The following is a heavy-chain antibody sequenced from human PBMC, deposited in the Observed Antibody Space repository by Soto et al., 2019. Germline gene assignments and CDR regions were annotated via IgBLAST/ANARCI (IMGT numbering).Heavy chain of an antibody. D-gene: IGHD3-3*01. J-gene: IGHJ4*02. CDR1: GFTFSSYA. Sequence: GGSLRLSCAASGFTFSSYAMSWVRQAPGKGLEWVSAISGSGGSTYYADSVKGRFTISRDNSKNTLYLQMNSLRAEDTAVYYCAKDFEGGVTIFGLVISNSFDYWGQGTLVTV. CDR3: AKDFEGGVTIFGLVISNSFDY. CDR2: ISGSGGST. V-gene: IGHV3-23*01.